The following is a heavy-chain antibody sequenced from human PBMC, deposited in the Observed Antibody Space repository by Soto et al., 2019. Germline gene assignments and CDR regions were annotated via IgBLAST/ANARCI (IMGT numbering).Heavy chain of an antibody. D-gene: IGHD2-15*01. V-gene: IGHV4-59*01. CDR2: MYYSGTT. CDR3: AAAYDY. J-gene: IGHJ4*02. Sequence: SETLSLTCTVSGASIKSYYWSWMRQFPGKGLEWIGNMYYSGTTNYNPSLQSRVTLSVDTSKNQFSLKLTSVTAADTAVYYCAAAYDYWGQGTLVTVSS. CDR1: GASIKSYY.